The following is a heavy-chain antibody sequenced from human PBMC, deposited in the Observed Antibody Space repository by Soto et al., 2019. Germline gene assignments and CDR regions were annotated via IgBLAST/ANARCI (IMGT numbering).Heavy chain of an antibody. CDR2: ISGSGGST. D-gene: IGHD3-22*01. J-gene: IGHJ4*02. Sequence: GGSLRLSCAASGFTFSSYAMSWVRQAPGKGLEWVSAISGSGGSTYYADSVKGRFTISRDNSKNTLYLQMNSLRAEDTAVYYCAKGGSGPMIVVVINFDYWGQGTLVTVSS. CDR1: GFTFSSYA. V-gene: IGHV3-23*01. CDR3: AKGGSGPMIVVVINFDY.